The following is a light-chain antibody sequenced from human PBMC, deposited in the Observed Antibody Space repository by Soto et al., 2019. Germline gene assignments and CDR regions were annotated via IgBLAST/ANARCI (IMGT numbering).Light chain of an antibody. J-gene: IGKJ2*01. Sequence: MVMQQSPATLSLSPGERATLSCRASQTIDNTLAWYQRKPGQAPRLVIYDASTRATGVPARFSGSGSGTDFTITLSSLQSEDGAVYYGQLDNYWPYTVGQGTKVDIK. CDR2: DAS. CDR3: QLDNYWPYT. CDR1: QTIDNT. V-gene: IGKV3-15*01.